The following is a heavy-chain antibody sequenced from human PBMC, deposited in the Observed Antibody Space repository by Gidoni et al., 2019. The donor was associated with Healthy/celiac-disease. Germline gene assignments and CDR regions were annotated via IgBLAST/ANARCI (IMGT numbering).Heavy chain of an antibody. D-gene: IGHD3-22*01. CDR1: GFTVSSNY. Sequence: EVPLVESGGGLIQPGGSLRLSCPASGFTVSSNYMSWVRQAPGKGLEWVSVIYSGGSTYYADSVKGRFTISRDNSKNTLYLQMNSLRAEDTAVYYCARVTGYYDSSGYEDYWGQGTLVTVSS. CDR3: ARVTGYYDSSGYEDY. J-gene: IGHJ4*02. CDR2: IYSGGST. V-gene: IGHV3-53*01.